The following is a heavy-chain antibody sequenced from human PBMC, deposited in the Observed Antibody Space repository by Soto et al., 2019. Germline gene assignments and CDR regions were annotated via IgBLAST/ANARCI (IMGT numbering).Heavy chain of an antibody. D-gene: IGHD1-1*01. Sequence: QVQLQESGPGLVKPSETLSLTCTVSGGSISSYYWSWIRQPPGKGLEWIGYIYYSGSTNYNPALNSRVTLSVETSKNQFSLKLSSVPCADTAVYYCSRRYGYSFDYWGQGTLVTVSS. CDR1: GGSISSYY. CDR2: IYYSGST. J-gene: IGHJ4*02. CDR3: SRRYGYSFDY. V-gene: IGHV4-59*08.